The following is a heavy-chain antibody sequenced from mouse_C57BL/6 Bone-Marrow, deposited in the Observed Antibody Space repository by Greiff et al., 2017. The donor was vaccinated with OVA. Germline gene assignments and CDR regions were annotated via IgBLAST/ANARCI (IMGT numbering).Heavy chain of an antibody. CDR1: GFTFTDYY. Sequence: EVQRVESGGGLVQPGGSLSLSCAASGFTFTDYYMSWVRQPPGKALEWLGFIRNKANGYTTEYSASVKGRFTISRDNSQSILYLQMNALRAEDSATYYCARWEDYHFDYWGQGTLVTVSA. J-gene: IGHJ3*01. D-gene: IGHD2-4*01. CDR2: IRNKANGYTT. V-gene: IGHV7-3*01. CDR3: ARWEDYHFDY.